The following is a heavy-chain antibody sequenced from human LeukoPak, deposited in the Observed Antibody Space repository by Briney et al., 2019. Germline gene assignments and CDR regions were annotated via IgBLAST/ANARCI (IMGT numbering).Heavy chain of an antibody. CDR2: ISYDGSNK. J-gene: IGHJ4*02. Sequence: GGSLRLSCAASGFTFSSYAMHWVRQAPGKGLEWVAVISYDGSNKYYADSVKGRFTTSRDNSKNTLYLQMNSLRAEDTAVYYCARDSREYSRPYYFDYWGQGTLVTVSS. CDR3: ARDSREYSRPYYFDY. CDR1: GFTFSSYA. V-gene: IGHV3-30*01. D-gene: IGHD2/OR15-2a*01.